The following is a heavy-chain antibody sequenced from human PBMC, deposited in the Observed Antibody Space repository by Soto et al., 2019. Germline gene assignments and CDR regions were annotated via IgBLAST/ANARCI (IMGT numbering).Heavy chain of an antibody. V-gene: IGHV3-30*18. J-gene: IGHJ4*02. CDR2: ISYDGSNK. CDR3: AKAWFGEVTADY. CDR1: GFTFSSYG. Sequence: QVQLVESGGGVVQPGRSLRLSCAASGFTFSSYGMHWVRQAPGKGLEWVAVISYDGSNKYYADSVKGRFTISRDNSKNTLYLQMNSLRAEDTAVYYCAKAWFGEVTADYWGQGTLVTVSS. D-gene: IGHD3-10*01.